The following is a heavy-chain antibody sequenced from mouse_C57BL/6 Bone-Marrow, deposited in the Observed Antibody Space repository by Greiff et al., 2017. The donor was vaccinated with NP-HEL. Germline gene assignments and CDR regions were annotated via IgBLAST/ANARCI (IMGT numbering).Heavy chain of an antibody. V-gene: IGHV5-17*01. CDR3: ARGSGGFAY. CDR1: GFTFSDYG. Sequence: DVKLVESGGGLVKPGGSLKLSCAASGFTFSDYGMHWVRQAPEKGLEWVAYISSASSTIYYADTVKGRFTISRDNAKNTLFLQMTSLRSEDTAMYYCARGSGGFAYWGQGTLVTVSA. CDR2: ISSASSTI. D-gene: IGHD1-1*01. J-gene: IGHJ3*01.